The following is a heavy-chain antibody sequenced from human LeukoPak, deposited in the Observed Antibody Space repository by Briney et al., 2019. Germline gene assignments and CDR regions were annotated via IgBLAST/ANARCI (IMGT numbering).Heavy chain of an antibody. CDR2: ISSSSSYI. Sequence: PGGSLRLSCAASGFTFSSYSMNWVRQAPGKGLEWVSSISSSSSYIYYADSVKGRFTISRDNAKNSLYLQMNSLRAEDTAVYYCAREGYCSSTSCYWDYYYYMDVWGKGTTVTVSS. V-gene: IGHV3-21*01. CDR3: AREGYCSSTSCYWDYYYYMDV. CDR1: GFTFSSYS. D-gene: IGHD2-2*01. J-gene: IGHJ6*03.